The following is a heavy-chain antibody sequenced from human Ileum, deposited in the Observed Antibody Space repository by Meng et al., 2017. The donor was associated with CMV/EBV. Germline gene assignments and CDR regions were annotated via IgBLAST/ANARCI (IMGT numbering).Heavy chain of an antibody. V-gene: IGHV2-5*02. CDR3: AHGNYKSSAYYYDY. J-gene: IGHJ4*02. CDR2: IYWDDDK. CDR1: GFSLSTSCVG. Sequence: QTYLKESGPTPVKPTQTLTLTCTFSGFSLSTSCVGVGLIRQPPGKALEWLAVIYWDDDKSCSPSLKSRLTITKDTSKKQVVLTMTNMDPVDTATYYCAHGNYKSSAYYYDYWGQGTLVTVSS. D-gene: IGHD3-22*01.